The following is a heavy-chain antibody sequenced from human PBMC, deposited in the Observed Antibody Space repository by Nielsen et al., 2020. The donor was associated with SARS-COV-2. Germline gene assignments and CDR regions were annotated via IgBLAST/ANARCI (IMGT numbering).Heavy chain of an antibody. J-gene: IGHJ6*02. CDR2: ISYDGSNK. V-gene: IGHV3-30-3*01. D-gene: IGHD5-18*01. CDR1: GFTFSSYA. Sequence: GGSLRLSCAASGFTFSSYAMHWVRQAPGKGLEWVAVISYDGSNKYYADSVKGRFTISRDNSKNTLYLQMNSLRAEDTAVYYCARAHYGYGYYYYYGMDVWGQGTTVTVSS. CDR3: ARAHYGYGYYYYYGMDV.